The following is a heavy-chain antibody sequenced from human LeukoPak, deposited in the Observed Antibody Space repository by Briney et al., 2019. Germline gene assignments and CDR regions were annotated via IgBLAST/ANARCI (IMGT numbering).Heavy chain of an antibody. J-gene: IGHJ4*02. CDR1: GDSINSLDL. CDR2: MYLSGTT. CDR3: AGLVGRYSSGLYYYYFDY. V-gene: IGHV4-4*02. Sequence: SETLSLTCTVSGDSINSLDLWSWVRQPPGKGLEWIGEMYLSGTTYSNPSVKSRVTISIDKSKNQFFLNLSSVTAADTAVYYCAGLVGRYSSGLYYYYFDYWGQGTLVTVSS. D-gene: IGHD3-22*01.